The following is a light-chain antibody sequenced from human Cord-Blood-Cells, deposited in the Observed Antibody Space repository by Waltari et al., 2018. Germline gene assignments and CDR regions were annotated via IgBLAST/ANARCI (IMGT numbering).Light chain of an antibody. CDR2: EVS. CDR3: CSYAGSEV. CDR1: SSDVGGYNY. V-gene: IGLV2-11*01. Sequence: QSALTQPRSVSGSPGQSVTISCTGTSSDVGGYNYVSWYQQHPGKAPKLMIYEVSKRPSGVPDRFSGSKSGNTASLTISGLQAEDEADYYCCSYAGSEVFGGGTKLTVL. J-gene: IGLJ3*02.